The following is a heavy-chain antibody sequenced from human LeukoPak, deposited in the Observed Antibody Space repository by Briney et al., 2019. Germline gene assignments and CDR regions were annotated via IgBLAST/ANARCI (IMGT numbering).Heavy chain of an antibody. CDR1: GYTLTSYD. V-gene: IGHV1-18*01. Sequence: GASVKVSCKAPGYTLTSYDISWVRQAPGQGLEWVGWISAYNGNTNYAQKFQGRVTMTTDTSTNTAYMELRSLRADDTAVYYCAREKRQIGVAGIAVFDYWGQGTLVTVSS. J-gene: IGHJ4*02. CDR3: AREKRQIGVAGIAVFDY. D-gene: IGHD6-19*01. CDR2: ISAYNGNT.